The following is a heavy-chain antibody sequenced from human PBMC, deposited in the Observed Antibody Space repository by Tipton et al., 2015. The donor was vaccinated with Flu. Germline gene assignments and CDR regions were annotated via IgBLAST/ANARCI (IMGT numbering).Heavy chain of an antibody. V-gene: IGHV3-53*01. CDR1: GFAVSSTY. J-gene: IGHJ3*02. CDR3: ARYVDNISGTYSADDAFDI. D-gene: IGHD6-25*01. CDR2: IYSDGTT. Sequence: SLRLSCAASGFAVSSTYMSWVRQAPGKGLELVSFIYSDGTTHYADSVKGRFTISRDNSRNTLGLQMNSLRVEDTAVYFCARYVDNISGTYSADDAFDIWGQGTRVTVSS.